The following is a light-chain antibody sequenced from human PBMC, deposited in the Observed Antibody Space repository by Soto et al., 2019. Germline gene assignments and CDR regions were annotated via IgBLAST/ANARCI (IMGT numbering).Light chain of an antibody. Sequence: DIVMTQSPDSLAVSLGERATINCKSSQSVLYSSNNKNYLAWYQQKPGQPPKLLIYWASTRESGVPDRFSGSGSGTDFTLTISSLQAEDVAVSYWQKYYSTPRTFGQGTKLEIK. CDR3: QKYYSTPRT. V-gene: IGKV4-1*01. J-gene: IGKJ2*01. CDR1: QSVLYSSNNKNY. CDR2: WAS.